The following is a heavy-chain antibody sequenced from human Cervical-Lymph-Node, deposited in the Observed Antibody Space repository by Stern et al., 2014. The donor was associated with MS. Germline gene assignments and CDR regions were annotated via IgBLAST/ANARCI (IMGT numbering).Heavy chain of an antibody. J-gene: IGHJ5*02. CDR3: AKAYAWDQNWFDP. Sequence: VQLVESGAEVKKPGASVKVSCKASGYTFSDYDINWVRQANGQGLEWMGWLHPSTGNTGYAQQVQGRVDRTRNNSLSTAYLALRSLTSEDTAIYYFAKAYAWDQNWFDPWGQGTLVTVSS. V-gene: IGHV1-8*02. CDR2: LHPSTGNT. CDR1: GYTFSDYD. D-gene: IGHD1-26*01.